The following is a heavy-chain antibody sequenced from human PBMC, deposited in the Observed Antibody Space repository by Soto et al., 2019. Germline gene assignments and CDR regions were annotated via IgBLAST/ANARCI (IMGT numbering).Heavy chain of an antibody. CDR1: GDSVNSGTYY. D-gene: IGHD5-12*01. V-gene: IGHV4-61*03. CDR3: AKSGGDGYNYVGS. J-gene: IGHJ5*02. Sequence: PSETLSLTCTVSGDSVNSGTYYWSWIRQPPGKGLEWIGYIYYSGSTNYNPSLKSRATISVDSSRAHFSLKLSSVTAADTAVYYCAKSGGDGYNYVGSWGQGTRVTVSS. CDR2: IYYSGST.